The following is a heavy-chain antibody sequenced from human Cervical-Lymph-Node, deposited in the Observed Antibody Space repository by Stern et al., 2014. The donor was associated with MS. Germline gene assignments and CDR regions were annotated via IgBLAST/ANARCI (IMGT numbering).Heavy chain of an antibody. Sequence: VQLVESGAEVKKPGSSVKVSCKASGGTFSSYAISWVRQAPGQGLEWMGGIIPIFGTANYAQPFPGRVTVTPAETTSTAYMELSSLRSEDTAVYYCAGGNYDSSGYYRKWGQGTLVTVSS. D-gene: IGHD3-22*01. CDR2: IIPIFGTA. CDR3: AGGNYDSSGYYRK. V-gene: IGHV1-69*01. J-gene: IGHJ4*02. CDR1: GGTFSSYA.